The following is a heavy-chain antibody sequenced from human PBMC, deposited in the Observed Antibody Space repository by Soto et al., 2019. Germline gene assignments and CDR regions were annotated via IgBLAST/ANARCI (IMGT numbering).Heavy chain of an antibody. CDR1: GFTFSSYG. J-gene: IGHJ4*02. V-gene: IGHV3-33*01. D-gene: IGHD2-15*01. CDR2: IWYDGSNK. Sequence: HVQLVDVVGGVVQPGRSLRLSCAASGFTFSSYGMHWVRQAPGTGLEWVEVIWYDGSNKYYADSVKGRFTISRDNSKNTLYLQMNSLRAEDTAVYYCARSYCSGGSCRRGYYFDYWCQGTMVTVSS. CDR3: ARSYCSGGSCRRGYYFDY.